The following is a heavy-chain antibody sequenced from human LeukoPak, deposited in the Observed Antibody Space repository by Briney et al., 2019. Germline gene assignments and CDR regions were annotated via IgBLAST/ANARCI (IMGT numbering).Heavy chain of an antibody. CDR1: GGSISSGGYY. CDR3: ASLCSDGSCYEENFDY. CDR2: IYYSGST. Sequence: PSETLSLTCTVSGGSISSGGYYWSWIRQHPGKGLEWIGYIYYSGSTYYNPSLKSRVTISVDTSKNQFSLKLSSVTAADTAVYYCASLCSDGSCYEENFDYWGQGTLVTVSS. J-gene: IGHJ4*02. V-gene: IGHV4-31*03. D-gene: IGHD2-15*01.